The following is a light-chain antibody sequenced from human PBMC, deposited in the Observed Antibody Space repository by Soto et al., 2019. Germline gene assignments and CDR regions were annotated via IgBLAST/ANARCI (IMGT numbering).Light chain of an antibody. CDR1: QSVSSN. J-gene: IGKJ4*01. CDR2: VAS. CDR3: QQYNVWPLT. V-gene: IGKV3-15*01. Sequence: EIVMTQSPATLSVSPGERVTLSCRASQSVSSNLAWYQLKPGQTPKLLIYVASTRATGIPARFSGSGSGTEFTLTISSLQSEDFAVYYCQQYNVWPLTFGGGTKVEFK.